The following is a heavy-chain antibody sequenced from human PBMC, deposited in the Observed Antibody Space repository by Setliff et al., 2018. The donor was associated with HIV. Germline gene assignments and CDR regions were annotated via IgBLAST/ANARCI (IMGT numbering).Heavy chain of an antibody. Sequence: SVKVSCKASGYTFTSYALHWVRQAPGQRLEWMGWLNAGNGDTKYSQNFQDRVAITRDTSASTAYMELSSLRSEDTAVYYCARAQTYYSDSSGYYSQYWGQGTLVTVSS. CDR1: GYTFTSYA. CDR2: LNAGNGDT. V-gene: IGHV1-3*01. D-gene: IGHD3-22*01. CDR3: ARAQTYYSDSSGYYSQY. J-gene: IGHJ4*02.